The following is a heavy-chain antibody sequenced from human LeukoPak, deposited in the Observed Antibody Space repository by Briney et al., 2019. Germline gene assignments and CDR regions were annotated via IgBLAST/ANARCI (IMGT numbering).Heavy chain of an antibody. V-gene: IGHV4-59*01. J-gene: IGHJ3*02. CDR3: ARDGLGYAFDI. CDR2: IYYSGST. Sequence: SAPLSLTCPVPGSSISSYYWSWIRQPPGKRLEWIGYIYYSGSTNYNPSLKSRVTISVDTSKNQFSLKLSSVTAADTAVYYCARDGLGYAFDIWGQGTMVTVSS. D-gene: IGHD3/OR15-3a*01. CDR1: GSSISSYY.